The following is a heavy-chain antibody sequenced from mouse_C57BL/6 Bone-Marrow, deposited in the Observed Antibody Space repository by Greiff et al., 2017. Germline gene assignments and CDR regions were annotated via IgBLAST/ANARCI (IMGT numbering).Heavy chain of an antibody. CDR3: ASDPSTHDYAMVY. CDR1: GYSITSGYY. CDR2: ISYDGSN. D-gene: IGHD5-1*01. Sequence: VQLKEPGPGLVKPSQSPSLTCSVTGYSITSGYYWNWIRQFPGNKLEWMGYISYDGSNNYNPSLKNRITITRDTSKNQFCLKLNTVTTEDTATYFCASDPSTHDYAMVYWGGSTSVTVST. V-gene: IGHV3-6*01. J-gene: IGHJ4*01.